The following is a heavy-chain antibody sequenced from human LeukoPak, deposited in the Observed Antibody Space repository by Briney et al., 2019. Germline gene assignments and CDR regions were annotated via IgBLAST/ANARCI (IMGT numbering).Heavy chain of an antibody. CDR2: TRSNGGST. Sequence: GSLRLSCSASGFTFSSYAMHCVHQAPGTGLDYISATRSNGGSTYYADSVKGRFTIARDNSKNTLYLQMSSLRAEDTAVYYCVMYSSSWDAFDIWGQGTMVTVSS. D-gene: IGHD6-13*01. V-gene: IGHV3-64D*06. CDR1: GFTFSSYA. CDR3: VMYSSSWDAFDI. J-gene: IGHJ3*02.